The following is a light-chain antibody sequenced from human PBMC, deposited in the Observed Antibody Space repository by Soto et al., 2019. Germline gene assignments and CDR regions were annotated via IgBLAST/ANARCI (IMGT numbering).Light chain of an antibody. V-gene: IGLV1-40*01. CDR2: GNS. CDR3: QSYDSSLRV. J-gene: IGLJ2*01. Sequence: QSVLTQPPSVSGAPGQRVTMSSTGSSSNIGAGYDVHWYQQLPGTAPKLLIYGNSNRPSGVPDRFSGSKSGTSASLAITGLQAEDEADYYCQSYDSSLRVFGGGTKVTVL. CDR1: SSNIGAGYD.